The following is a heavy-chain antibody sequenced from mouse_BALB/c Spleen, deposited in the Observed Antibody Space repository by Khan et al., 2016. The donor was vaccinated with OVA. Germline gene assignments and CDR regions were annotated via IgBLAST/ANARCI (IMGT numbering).Heavy chain of an antibody. CDR1: GYTFTSYW. CDR2: IGPGSSNA. V-gene: IGHV1S41*01. D-gene: IGHD1-1*01. Sequence: DLVKPGASVKLSCKASGYTFTSYWINWIKQRPGQGLEWIGRIGPGSSNAYYNDMFKDKATLTVDTSSNTAYIQLSSLSSEDSAVYCGASENYYGRSCYAMDYWGQGTSVTVSA. CDR3: ASENYYGRSCYAMDY. J-gene: IGHJ4*01.